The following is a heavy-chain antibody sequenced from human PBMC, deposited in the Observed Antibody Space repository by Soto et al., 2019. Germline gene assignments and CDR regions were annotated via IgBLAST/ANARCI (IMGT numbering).Heavy chain of an antibody. Sequence: QLQLQESGPGLVKPSETLSLTCTVSGGSISSSSYYWGWIRQPPGKGLEWIGSIYYSGSTYYNPSLKSRVTISVDTSKNQFSLKLSSVTAADTAVYYCARPGIAARLLDAFDIWGQGTMVTVSS. J-gene: IGHJ3*02. CDR1: GGSISSSSYY. D-gene: IGHD6-6*01. V-gene: IGHV4-39*01. CDR2: IYYSGST. CDR3: ARPGIAARLLDAFDI.